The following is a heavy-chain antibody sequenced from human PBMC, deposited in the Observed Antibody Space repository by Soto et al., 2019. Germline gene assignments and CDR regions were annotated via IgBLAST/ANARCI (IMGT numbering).Heavy chain of an antibody. CDR3: ARDCRCYSSCGCPDY. CDR1: GGTFSSYA. Sequence: SVKVSCKASGGTFSSYAISWVRQAPGQGLEWMGGIIPIFGTANYAQKFQGRVTITADESTSTAYMELSSLRSEDTAVYYCARDCRCYSSCGCPDYWGQGTLVTVSS. CDR2: IIPIFGTA. J-gene: IGHJ4*02. V-gene: IGHV1-69*13. D-gene: IGHD6-19*01.